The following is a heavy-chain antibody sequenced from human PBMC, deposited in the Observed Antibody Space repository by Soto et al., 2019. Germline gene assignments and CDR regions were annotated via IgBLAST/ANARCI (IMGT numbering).Heavy chain of an antibody. D-gene: IGHD3-10*01. V-gene: IGHV3-23*01. CDR2: ISGSGGST. J-gene: IGHJ6*02. CDR3: AKGSVVRTYYYCYGMDV. CDR1: GFTFTSYA. Sequence: WRTLRLSCAASGFTFTSYAMSWVRQAPRKGLDRVSAISGSGGSTYYADSVKGRFTISRDNSKNTLYLQMNSLRAEDTAVYYCAKGSVVRTYYYCYGMDVWDQGPTV.